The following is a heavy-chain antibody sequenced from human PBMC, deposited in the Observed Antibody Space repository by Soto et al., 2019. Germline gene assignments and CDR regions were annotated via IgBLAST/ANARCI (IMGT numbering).Heavy chain of an antibody. Sequence: QVQLVQSGAEVKRPGSSVRVSCKASGGTFNSYTISWVRQAPGQGPEWMGRIIPVLGVANYAQTFQGRVTITADKSTSTVYMDLSSLRSEDTAVYYCARGGVAAAGPLDNWGQGTLVTVSS. CDR1: GGTFNSYT. D-gene: IGHD6-13*01. CDR2: IIPVLGVA. J-gene: IGHJ4*02. V-gene: IGHV1-69*02. CDR3: ARGGVAAAGPLDN.